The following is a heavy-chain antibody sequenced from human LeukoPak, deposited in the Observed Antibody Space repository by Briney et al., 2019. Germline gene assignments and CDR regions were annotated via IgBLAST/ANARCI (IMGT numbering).Heavy chain of an antibody. V-gene: IGHV4-59*01. J-gene: IGHJ6*03. CDR3: ARVSSSVPAATNYYYYMDV. CDR2: IYYSGST. CDR1: GGSISSYY. D-gene: IGHD2-2*01. Sequence: SETLSLTCTVSGGSISSYYWSWIRQPPGKGLEWIGYIYYSGSTNYNPSLKSRVTISVDTSKNQFSLKLSSVTAADTAVYYCARVSSSVPAATNYYYYMDVWGEGTTVTVSS.